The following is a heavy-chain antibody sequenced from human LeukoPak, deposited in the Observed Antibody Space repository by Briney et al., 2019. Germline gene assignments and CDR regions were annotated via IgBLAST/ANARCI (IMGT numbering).Heavy chain of an antibody. CDR2: IIPILGIA. CDR3: ARVMVGATGDAFDI. V-gene: IGHV1-69*04. J-gene: IGHJ3*02. D-gene: IGHD1-26*01. CDR1: GGTFSSYA. Sequence: ASVKVSCKASGGTFSSYAISWVRQAPGQGLEWMGRIIPILGIANYAQKFQGRVTITADKSTSTAYMELSSLRSEDTAVYYCARVMVGATGDAFDIWGQGTMVTVSS.